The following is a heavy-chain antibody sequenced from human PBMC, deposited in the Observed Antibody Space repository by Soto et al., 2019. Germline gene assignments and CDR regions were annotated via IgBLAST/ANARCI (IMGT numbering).Heavy chain of an antibody. Sequence: PSETLSLTCTVSGGSISSYYWSWIRQPPGKGLEWIGYIYYSGSTNYNPSLKSRVTISVDTSKNQFSLKLSSVTAADTAVYYCARELDSSSWSNWFDPWGQGTLVTVSS. CDR2: IYYSGST. D-gene: IGHD6-13*01. CDR1: GGSISSYY. CDR3: ARELDSSSWSNWFDP. J-gene: IGHJ5*02. V-gene: IGHV4-59*01.